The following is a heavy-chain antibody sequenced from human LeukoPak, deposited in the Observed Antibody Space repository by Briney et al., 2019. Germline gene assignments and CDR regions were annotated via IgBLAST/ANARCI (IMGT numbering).Heavy chain of an antibody. CDR2: IYTSGRT. V-gene: IGHV4-4*07. Sequence: PSETVSLTCTISGDSISGSYWSWLRLPAGKGLEWIGRIYTSGRTNYNLALKGRVTMSVDTSKNQFSLKLTSVTAADTAVYYCARERGTIMNVGGPTRFDPWGQGTLVIVSS. CDR3: ARERGTIMNVGGPTRFDP. J-gene: IGHJ5*02. CDR1: GDSISGSY. D-gene: IGHD3-16*01.